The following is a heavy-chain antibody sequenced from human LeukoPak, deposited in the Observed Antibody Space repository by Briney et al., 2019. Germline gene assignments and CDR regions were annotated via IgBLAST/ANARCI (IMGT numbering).Heavy chain of an antibody. Sequence: GASVKVSCKASGGTFSSYAISWVRQAPGQGLEWMGGIIPIFGTANYAQKFQGRVTITTDEATSTAYMELSSLRSEDTAVYYCAPLGYCSGGSCYRDDYWGQGTLVTVSS. CDR1: GGTFSSYA. CDR3: APLGYCSGGSCYRDDY. V-gene: IGHV1-69*05. J-gene: IGHJ4*02. CDR2: IIPIFGTA. D-gene: IGHD2-15*01.